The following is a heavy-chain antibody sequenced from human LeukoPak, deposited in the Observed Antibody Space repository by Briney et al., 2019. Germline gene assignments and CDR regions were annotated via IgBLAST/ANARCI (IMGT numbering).Heavy chain of an antibody. CDR2: ISSSSSYI. CDR3: AKDIAAYYYDSSGYY. Sequence: GGSLRLSCAASGFTVSSYSMNWVRQAPGKGLEWVSSISSSSSYIYYADSVEGRFTISRDNAKNSLYLQMNSLRAEDTAVYYGAKDIAAYYYDSSGYYWGQGTLVTVSS. D-gene: IGHD3-22*01. CDR1: GFTVSSYS. J-gene: IGHJ4*02. V-gene: IGHV3-21*04.